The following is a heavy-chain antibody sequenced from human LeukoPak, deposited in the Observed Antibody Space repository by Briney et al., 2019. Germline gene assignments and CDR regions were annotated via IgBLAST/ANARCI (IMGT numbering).Heavy chain of an antibody. CDR1: GYTFTSYA. J-gene: IGHJ5*02. D-gene: IGHD6-6*01. CDR2: INTNTGNP. CDR3: ARDSPHSRSSGTNWFDP. V-gene: IGHV7-4-1*02. Sequence: ASVKVSCKASGYTFTSYAMSWVRQAPGQGLEWMGWINTNTGNPTYAQGFTGRFVFSLDTSVSTAYLQISSLKAEDTAVYYCARDSPHSRSSGTNWFDPWGQGTLVTVSS.